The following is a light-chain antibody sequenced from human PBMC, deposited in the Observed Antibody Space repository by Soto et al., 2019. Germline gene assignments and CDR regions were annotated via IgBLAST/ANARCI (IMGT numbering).Light chain of an antibody. CDR1: ISDVAGYNY. CDR2: DVT. CDR3: SSYAGSNNLG. V-gene: IGLV2-11*01. Sequence: QSALTQPRSVSGSPGQSVTISCTGTISDVAGYNYVSWYQHHPGKAPKLLISDVTKRPSWVPDRFSGSKSGSTASLTISELQAEDEADYYCSSYAGSNNLGFGGGTQLTVL. J-gene: IGLJ2*01.